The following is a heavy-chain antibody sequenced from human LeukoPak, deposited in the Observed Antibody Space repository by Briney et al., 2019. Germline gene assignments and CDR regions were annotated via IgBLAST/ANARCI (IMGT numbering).Heavy chain of an antibody. CDR3: AREGGYYDSSGYQEQIDY. J-gene: IGHJ4*02. Sequence: SETLSLTCTVSDGSISSYYWSWIRQPAGKGLEWIGRIYTSGSTNYNPSLKSRVTMSVDTSKNQFSLKLSSVTAADTAVYYCAREGGYYDSSGYQEQIDYWGQGTLVTVSS. CDR1: DGSISSYY. CDR2: IYTSGST. V-gene: IGHV4-4*07. D-gene: IGHD3-22*01.